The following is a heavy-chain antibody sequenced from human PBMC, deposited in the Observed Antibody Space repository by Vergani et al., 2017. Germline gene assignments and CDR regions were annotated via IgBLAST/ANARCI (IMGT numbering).Heavy chain of an antibody. CDR2: IIPILGIA. Sequence: QVQLVQSGAEVKKPGSSVKVSCKASGGTFSSYAISWVRQAPGQGLEWMGRIIPILGIANYAQKFQGRVTITADKSTSTAYMELSSLRSEDKAVYYCARDLQGYYGMDVWGQGTTVTVSS. V-gene: IGHV1-69*04. J-gene: IGHJ6*02. CDR3: ARDLQGYYGMDV. CDR1: GGTFSSYA.